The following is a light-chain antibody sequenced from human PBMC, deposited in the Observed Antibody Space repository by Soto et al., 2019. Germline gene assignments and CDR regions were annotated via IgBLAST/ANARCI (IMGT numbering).Light chain of an antibody. CDR3: QQSYIAPYT. CDR2: AAS. V-gene: IGKV1-39*01. CDR1: QSIIKY. Sequence: DIQMTQSPSSLSASVGDRVTITCRASQSIIKYLNWYQQKPGKAPQLLIYAASSFQTGVPSRFSGSGSGTDFTLTISSLQPEDFATYYCQQSYIAPYTFGQGTKLEIK. J-gene: IGKJ2*01.